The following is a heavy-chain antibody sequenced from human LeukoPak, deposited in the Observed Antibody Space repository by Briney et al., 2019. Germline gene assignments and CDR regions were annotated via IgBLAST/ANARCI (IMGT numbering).Heavy chain of an antibody. CDR3: ARVSVGGHGDY. CDR1: GYTFTSYY. V-gene: IGHV1-46*03. J-gene: IGHJ4*02. Sequence: GGSLRLSCAASGYTFTSYYMHWVRQAPGQGLEWMGIINPSGGSTSYAQKFQGRVTMTRDTSTSTVYMELSSLRSEDTAVYYCARVSVGGHGDYWGQGTLVTVSS. D-gene: IGHD4-17*01. CDR2: INPSGGST.